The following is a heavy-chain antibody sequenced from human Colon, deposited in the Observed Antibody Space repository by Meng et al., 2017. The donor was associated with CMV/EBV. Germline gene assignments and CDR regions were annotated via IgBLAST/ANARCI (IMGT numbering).Heavy chain of an antibody. Sequence: ASVKVSCKASGGTFNTYSINWVRQAPGQGLEWMGWINPNGGGTDYAQKFQDRVTLTRDTSVNTAYLEVRRLTSDDTAVYYCARVKCGTTSCSQGLDPWGQGTLVTVSS. D-gene: IGHD2-2*01. J-gene: IGHJ5*02. CDR3: ARVKCGTTSCSQGLDP. CDR2: INPNGGGT. CDR1: GGTFNTYS. V-gene: IGHV1-2*02.